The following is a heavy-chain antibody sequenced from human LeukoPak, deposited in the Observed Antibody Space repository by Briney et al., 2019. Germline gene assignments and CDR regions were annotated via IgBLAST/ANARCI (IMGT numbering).Heavy chain of an antibody. CDR3: ASGLYCGGDCYSGDSLDY. V-gene: IGHV4-59*01. CDR2: IYYSGST. CDR1: VGSISSYY. Sequence: SETLSLTCTVSVGSISSYYWSWLRQPPGKGLEWIGYIYYSGSTNYNPSLKSRVTISVDTSKNQFSLKLSSVTAADTAVYYCASGLYCGGDCYSGDSLDYWGQGTLVTVSS. J-gene: IGHJ4*02. D-gene: IGHD2-21*02.